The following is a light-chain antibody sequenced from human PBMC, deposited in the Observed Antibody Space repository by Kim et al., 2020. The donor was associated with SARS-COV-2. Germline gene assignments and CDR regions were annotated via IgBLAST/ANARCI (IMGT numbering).Light chain of an antibody. V-gene: IGKV3-11*01. CDR1: QIIGSS. CDR3: QQRSNWYT. Sequence: PGESATLSCRASQIIGSSLAWYQHTPGQAPRLLIYDAFNRATGIPARFSGSGSGTDFTLTISSLDPEDFAVYYCQQRSNWYTFGQGTKLEI. CDR2: DAF. J-gene: IGKJ2*01.